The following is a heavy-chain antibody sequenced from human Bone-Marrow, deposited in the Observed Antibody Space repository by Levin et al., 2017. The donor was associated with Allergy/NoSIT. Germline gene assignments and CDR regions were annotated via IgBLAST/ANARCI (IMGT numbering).Heavy chain of an antibody. J-gene: IGHJ4*02. CDR2: IIPIFSTT. CDR3: ARDRVAILQNYDYWSGPRE. CDR1: GGTFSSHA. D-gene: IGHD3-3*01. V-gene: IGHV1-69*13. Sequence: SVKVSCKASGGTFSSHAISWVRQAPGQGLEWVGGIIPIFSTTYYAQKFQGRVTIIADEVTSTGYMELTSLRSEDTAVYYCARDRVAILQNYDYWSGPREWGQGTLVTVSS.